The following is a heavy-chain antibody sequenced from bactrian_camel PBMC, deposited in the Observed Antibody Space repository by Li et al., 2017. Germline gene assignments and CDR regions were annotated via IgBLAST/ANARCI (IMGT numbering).Heavy chain of an antibody. D-gene: IGHD5*01. CDR3: AVNRGLLRRRSCRDIGGY. CDR2: ITGGGST. CDR1: GNSDGSRC. J-gene: IGHJ4*01. V-gene: IGHV3S53*01. Sequence: VQLVESGGGSVQAGESLTLSCAVSGNSDGSRCIGWFRQAPGKEREAVASITGGGSTYSAPAVKGRFTISQANDKNTVYLQMNSLKPEDTAMYYCAVNRGLLRRRSCRDIGGYWGQGTQVTVS.